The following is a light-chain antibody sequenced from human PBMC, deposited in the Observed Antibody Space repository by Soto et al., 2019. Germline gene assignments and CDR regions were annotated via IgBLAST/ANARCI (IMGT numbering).Light chain of an antibody. CDR1: QSVRSD. CDR2: DAF. Sequence: EIVLTQSPATRSLSPGERATLSCRASQSVRSDLAWYQQKRGQAPRLLIYDAFSRATGIPDRFSASGSGTDFTLTISRLEPEDFAVYYCQQYKTFGQGAKVDI. V-gene: IGKV3-11*01. J-gene: IGKJ1*01. CDR3: QQYKT.